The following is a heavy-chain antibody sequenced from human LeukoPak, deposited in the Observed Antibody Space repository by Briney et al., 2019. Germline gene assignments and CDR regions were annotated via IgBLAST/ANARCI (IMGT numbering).Heavy chain of an antibody. CDR2: IYYTGNT. D-gene: IGHD3-10*01. V-gene: IGHV4-59*08. CDR1: GGSMSSYN. CDR3: ARRSRATVRGDYFDY. Sequence: PSETLSLTCTDSGGSMSSYNWSWIRQPPGQGLEWIGYIYYTGNTNYNPSLKSRVTISADNSTNQFSLKLNPVTAADTAVYYCARRSRATVRGDYFDYWGQGNLGTVSS. J-gene: IGHJ4*02.